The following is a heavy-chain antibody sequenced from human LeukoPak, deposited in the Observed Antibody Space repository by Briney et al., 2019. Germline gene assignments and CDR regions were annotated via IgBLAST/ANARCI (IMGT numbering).Heavy chain of an antibody. V-gene: IGHV3-43*02. J-gene: IGHJ4*02. CDR1: GFTFDDYA. D-gene: IGHD3-22*01. Sequence: QPGGSLRLSCAASGFTFDDYAMHWGRQASGKGLEWVSLISGDGGSTYYADSVKGRFTMSRDNSRNSLYLQMNSLRTEDTALYYCAKGAHYDSRDAIDSWGRGTLVTVSS. CDR2: ISGDGGST. CDR3: AKGAHYDSRDAIDS.